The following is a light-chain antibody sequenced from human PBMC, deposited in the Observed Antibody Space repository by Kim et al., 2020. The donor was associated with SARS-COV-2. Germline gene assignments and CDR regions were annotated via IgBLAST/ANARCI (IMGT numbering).Light chain of an antibody. J-gene: IGKJ1*01. CDR2: YAY. Sequence: EIVLTQSPDFQFVTPKEKVNITCRSSQNIGSSLHWYQQKPDQSPKLLIKYAYQSISGVPSRFSGNKSGTDFTLTINSLEAEDAATYYGLQSSSLPQTFGQETKVDIK. V-gene: IGKV6-21*02. CDR1: QNIGSS. CDR3: LQSSSLPQT.